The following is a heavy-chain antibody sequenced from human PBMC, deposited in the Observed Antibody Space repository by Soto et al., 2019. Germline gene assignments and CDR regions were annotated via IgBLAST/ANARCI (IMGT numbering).Heavy chain of an antibody. CDR1: GFTFSNAW. Sequence: GGSLRLSCAASGFTFSNAWMSWVRQAPGKGLEWVGRIKSKTDGGTTDYAAPVKGRFTISRDDSKNTLYLQMNSLKTEDTAVYYCTTDSSRYCSGGSCYLRYYYMDVWGKGTTVTVSS. D-gene: IGHD2-15*01. V-gene: IGHV3-15*01. CDR3: TTDSSRYCSGGSCYLRYYYMDV. CDR2: IKSKTDGGTT. J-gene: IGHJ6*03.